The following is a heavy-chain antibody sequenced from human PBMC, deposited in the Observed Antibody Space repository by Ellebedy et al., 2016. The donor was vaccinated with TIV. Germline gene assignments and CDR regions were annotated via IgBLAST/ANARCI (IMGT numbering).Heavy chain of an antibody. Sequence: PGGSLRLSCAASGFTFSGYYMNWIRQAPGKGLEWVSHISGSGSSVYYAYSVKGRFTISRDNAKNSLYLQMNSLRAEDTAVYYCARDLAPNDYESSGYYHIPSFDCWGQGILVTVSS. D-gene: IGHD3-22*01. V-gene: IGHV3-11*01. CDR3: ARDLAPNDYESSGYYHIPSFDC. J-gene: IGHJ4*02. CDR1: GFTFSGYY. CDR2: ISGSGSSV.